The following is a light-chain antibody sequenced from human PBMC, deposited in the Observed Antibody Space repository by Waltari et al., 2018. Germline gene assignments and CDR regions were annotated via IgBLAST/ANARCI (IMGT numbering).Light chain of an antibody. Sequence: DIQMTQSPSSLSASVGDRVTITCRASQSINTNLNWYQQKPGKAPKLLIYAASSLQSGVPSRFSGSGSGTDFTLTINSLQPEDFATYYCQQIHSTPPLTFGGGTKVEIK. CDR2: AAS. CDR3: QQIHSTPPLT. J-gene: IGKJ4*01. CDR1: QSINTN. V-gene: IGKV1-39*01.